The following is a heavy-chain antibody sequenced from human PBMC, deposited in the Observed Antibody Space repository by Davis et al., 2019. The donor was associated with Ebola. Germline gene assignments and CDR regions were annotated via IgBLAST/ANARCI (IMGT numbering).Heavy chain of an antibody. CDR1: GGSFRGYY. CDR2: INHSGST. Sequence: SETLSLTCAVYGGSFRGYYWSWIRQPPGKGLEWIGEINHSGSTNYNPSLKSRVTISVDTSKNQFSLKLNSVTAADTAVYYCARLGRGYQDYWGQGTLVTVSS. CDR3: ARLGRGYQDY. V-gene: IGHV4-34*01. J-gene: IGHJ4*02. D-gene: IGHD3-16*01.